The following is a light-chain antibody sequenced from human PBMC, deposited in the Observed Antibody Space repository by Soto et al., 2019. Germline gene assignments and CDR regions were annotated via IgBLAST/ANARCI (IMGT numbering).Light chain of an antibody. CDR1: HDISYY. CDR2: DAS. CDR3: QQTFSAPVT. V-gene: IGKV1-33*01. J-gene: IGKJ2*01. Sequence: DIQMTQSPSSLSASVGDRVTITCQASHDISYYLNWYQQKPGKAPKLLIYDASNLEPWVSSRFSGGGSGTDFALTISSLQPEDIATYYCQQTFSAPVTFGQGTRLEIK.